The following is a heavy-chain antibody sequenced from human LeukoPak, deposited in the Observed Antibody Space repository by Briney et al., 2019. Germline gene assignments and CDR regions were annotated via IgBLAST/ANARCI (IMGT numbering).Heavy chain of an antibody. Sequence: WETLSLTCTVSGGSISSYYWSWIRQPPGKGLEWIGYIYYSGSTNYNPSLKSRVTISVDTSKNQFSLKLSSVTAADTAVYYCARAVVYCGGDCQSRFDYWGQGTLVTVSS. CDR1: GGSISSYY. CDR2: IYYSGST. CDR3: ARAVVYCGGDCQSRFDY. V-gene: IGHV4-59*01. J-gene: IGHJ4*02. D-gene: IGHD2-21*02.